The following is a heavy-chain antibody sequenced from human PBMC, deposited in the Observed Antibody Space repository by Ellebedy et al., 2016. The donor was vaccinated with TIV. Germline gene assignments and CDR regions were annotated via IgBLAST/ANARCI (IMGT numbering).Heavy chain of an antibody. D-gene: IGHD3-22*01. J-gene: IGHJ4*02. Sequence: SETLSLTCNVSGDTTRSYFWGWIRQPPGKGLECIGYMSYTGSTTYNPSLRSRVTLSVDTSKNLFSLTLSFVTAADTAIYYCARLPGGDSSSYYFDYWGQGILVTVSS. V-gene: IGHV4-59*08. CDR3: ARLPGGDSSSYYFDY. CDR1: GDTTRSYF. CDR2: MSYTGST.